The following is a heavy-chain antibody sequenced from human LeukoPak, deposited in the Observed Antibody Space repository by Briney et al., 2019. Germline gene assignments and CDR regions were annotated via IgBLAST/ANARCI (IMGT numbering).Heavy chain of an antibody. CDR3: VRDLAVYDSSGYYAFDI. Sequence: PGGSLRLSCAASGFTVSSNYMSWVRQAPGKGLEWVSVIYSGGSTYYADSVKGRFTISRDNSKNTLYLQMNSLRAEDTAVYYCVRDLAVYDSSGYYAFDIWGQGAMVTVSS. V-gene: IGHV3-53*01. D-gene: IGHD3-22*01. J-gene: IGHJ3*02. CDR1: GFTVSSNY. CDR2: IYSGGST.